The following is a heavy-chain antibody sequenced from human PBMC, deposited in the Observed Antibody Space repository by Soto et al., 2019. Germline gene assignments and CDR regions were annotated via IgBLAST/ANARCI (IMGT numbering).Heavy chain of an antibody. Sequence: GGPVKVSCKVSGYTLTELSMHWVRQAPGKGLEWMGGFDPEDGETIYAQKFQGRVTMTEDTSTDTAYMELSSLRSEDTAVYYCATYRRGPRRSYFDYWGQGTLVTVSS. J-gene: IGHJ4*02. CDR2: FDPEDGET. V-gene: IGHV1-24*01. CDR3: ATYRRGPRRSYFDY. D-gene: IGHD3-16*02. CDR1: GYTLTELS.